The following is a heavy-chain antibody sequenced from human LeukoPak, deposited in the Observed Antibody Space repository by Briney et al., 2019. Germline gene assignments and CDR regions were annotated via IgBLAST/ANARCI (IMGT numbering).Heavy chain of an antibody. V-gene: IGHV3-21*01. CDR1: GFTFSSYS. CDR2: ISSSSSYI. J-gene: IGHJ5*02. D-gene: IGHD1-1*01. Sequence: PGGSLRLSCAASGFTFSSYSMNWVRQAPGKGLEWVSSISSSSSYIYYADSVKGRFTISRDNAKNSLYLQMNSLRAEDTAVYYCARPGTTGWRVGWFDPWGQGTLVTVSS. CDR3: ARPGTTGWRVGWFDP.